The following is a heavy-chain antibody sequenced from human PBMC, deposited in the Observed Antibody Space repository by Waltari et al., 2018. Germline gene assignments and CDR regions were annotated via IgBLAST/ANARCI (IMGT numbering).Heavy chain of an antibody. CDR2: IYYSGST. CDR1: GGSISSYY. D-gene: IGHD1-1*01. CDR3: ARSGGTGTTFDY. Sequence: QVQLQESGPGLVKPSETLSLTCTVSGGSISSYYWSWIRQPPGKGLEWIGYIYYSGSTNYNPSLKSRVTISVDTSKNQFSLKLSSVTAADTAVYYCARSGGTGTTFDYWGQGTLVTVSS. J-gene: IGHJ4*02. V-gene: IGHV4-59*01.